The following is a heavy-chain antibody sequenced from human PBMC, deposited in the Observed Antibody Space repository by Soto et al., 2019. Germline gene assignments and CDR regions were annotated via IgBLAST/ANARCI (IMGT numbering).Heavy chain of an antibody. CDR1: GGSISSYY. J-gene: IGHJ3*02. CDR3: ARDSPAAYDAFDI. Sequence: SETLSLTCTVSGGSISSYYWSWIRQPPGKGLEWIGYIYYSGSTNYNPSLKSRVTISVDTSKNQFSLKLSSVTAADTAMYYCARDSPAAYDAFDIWGQGTMVTVSS. CDR2: IYYSGST. V-gene: IGHV4-59*01. D-gene: IGHD2-2*01.